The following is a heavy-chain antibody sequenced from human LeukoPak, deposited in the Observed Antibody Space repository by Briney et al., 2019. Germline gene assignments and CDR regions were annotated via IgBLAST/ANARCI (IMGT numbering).Heavy chain of an antibody. CDR1: GFTFSSFW. CDR3: TTLRARSDY. Sequence: GGSLRLSCTASGFTFSSFWMSWVRQAPGKGLEWVGRIRSKADGGTTEYGAPVKGRFTISRDDSKDTLYLQMNSLKTGDTAPYYCTTLRARSDYWGQGTLVTVSS. V-gene: IGHV3-15*01. D-gene: IGHD3-3*01. J-gene: IGHJ4*02. CDR2: IRSKADGGTT.